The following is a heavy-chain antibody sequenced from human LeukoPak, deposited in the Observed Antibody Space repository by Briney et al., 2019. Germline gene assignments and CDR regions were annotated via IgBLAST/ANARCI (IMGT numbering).Heavy chain of an antibody. Sequence: GGSLRLSCAASGFSISSFIMTWVRQAPGKGLEWVSSITRNSNYTYYADSVKGRFTISRDNAKNSLYLQMNSLRPEDTAVYYCTKDYGDYGPALGNWGQGTLVTVSS. J-gene: IGHJ4*02. D-gene: IGHD4-17*01. CDR3: TKDYGDYGPALGN. CDR2: ITRNSNYT. CDR1: GFSISSFI. V-gene: IGHV3-21*01.